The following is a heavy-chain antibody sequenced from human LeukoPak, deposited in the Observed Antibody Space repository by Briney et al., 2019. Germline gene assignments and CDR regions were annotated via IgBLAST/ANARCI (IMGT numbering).Heavy chain of an antibody. Sequence: GGSLRLSCAASGFTFSGSAMHWVRQASGKGLEWVCRISSKANSYATAYAASVKGRFTISRDDSKNTAYLQMNSLKTEDTAVYYCTSTLLGYCTNGVCYTFYWGQGTLVTVSS. CDR1: GFTFSGSA. D-gene: IGHD2-8*01. V-gene: IGHV3-73*01. CDR2: ISSKANSYAT. CDR3: TSTLLGYCTNGVCYTFY. J-gene: IGHJ4*02.